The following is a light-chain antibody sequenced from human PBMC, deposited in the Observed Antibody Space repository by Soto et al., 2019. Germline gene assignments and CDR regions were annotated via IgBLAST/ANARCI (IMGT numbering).Light chain of an antibody. Sequence: EIVLTQSPATLSLSPGERATLSCRTSQSVSSYFAWYQQKPGRAPRLLIYDASNRATGIPARFIGSESGTNFTLIISCLEPEDFAVYYCQQRSNWPITFGQGTRLEIK. J-gene: IGKJ5*01. CDR1: QSVSSY. CDR2: DAS. V-gene: IGKV3-11*01. CDR3: QQRSNWPIT.